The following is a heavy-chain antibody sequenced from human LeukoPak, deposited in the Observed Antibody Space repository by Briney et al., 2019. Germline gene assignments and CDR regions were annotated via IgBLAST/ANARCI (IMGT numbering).Heavy chain of an antibody. J-gene: IGHJ6*03. CDR1: GGSFSGYY. V-gene: IGHV4-34*01. CDR2: INHSGST. CDR3: ARGWSKDVRLRPGRYYMDV. Sequence: SETLSLTCAIYGGSFSGYYWSWIRQPPGKGLEWIGEINHSGSTNYNPSLKSRVTISVDTSKNQFSLKLSSVTAADTAVYYCARGWSKDVRLRPGRYYMDVWGKGTTVTVSS. D-gene: IGHD4-17*01.